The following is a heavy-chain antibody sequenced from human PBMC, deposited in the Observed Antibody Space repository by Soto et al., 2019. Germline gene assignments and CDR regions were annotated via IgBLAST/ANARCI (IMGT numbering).Heavy chain of an antibody. Sequence: SETLSLTCAVSGGSISSSNWWSWVRQPPGKGLEWIGEIYHSGSTNYNPSLKSRVTISVDKSKNQFSLKLSPVTAADPAVYYCSGQTYDFWSGYLNFEYWGQGTLVTVYS. CDR2: IYHSGST. J-gene: IGHJ4*02. CDR1: GGSISSSNW. CDR3: SGQTYDFWSGYLNFEY. D-gene: IGHD3-3*01. V-gene: IGHV4-4*02.